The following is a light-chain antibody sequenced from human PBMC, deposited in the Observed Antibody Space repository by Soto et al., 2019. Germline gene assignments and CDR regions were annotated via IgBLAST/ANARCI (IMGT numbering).Light chain of an antibody. CDR2: EVS. CDR1: SSDIGGYNY. J-gene: IGLJ2*01. Sequence: QSALTQPASVSGSPGQSITISCTGTSSDIGGYNYVSWFQQHAGKAPKLIIYEVSNRPSGVSNRFSGSKSGNTASLTLSGLQADDECNYYCATYTSTTTPVVFGGGTQLTVL. V-gene: IGLV2-14*01. CDR3: ATYTSTTTPVV.